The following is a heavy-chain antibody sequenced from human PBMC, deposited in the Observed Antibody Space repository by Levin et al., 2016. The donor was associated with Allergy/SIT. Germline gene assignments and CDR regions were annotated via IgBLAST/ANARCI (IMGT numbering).Heavy chain of an antibody. CDR2: INHSGST. Sequence: SETLSLTCAVYGGSFSGYYWSWIRQPPGKGLEWIGEINHSGSTNYNPSLKSRVTISVDTSKNQFSLKLSSVTAADTAVYYCARGRLQYYYYYYMDVWGKGTTGTVSS. CDR3: ARGRLQYYYYYYMDV. CDR1: GGSFSGYY. J-gene: IGHJ6*03. D-gene: IGHD4-11*01. V-gene: IGHV4-34*01.